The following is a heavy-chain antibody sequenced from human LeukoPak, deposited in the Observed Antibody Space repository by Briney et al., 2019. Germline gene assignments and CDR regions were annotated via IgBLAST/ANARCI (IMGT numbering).Heavy chain of an antibody. Sequence: GRSLRLSCAAFGFTFDDYAMHWVRQAPGKGLEWVSGISWNSGSIGYADSVKGRFTISRDNAKNSLYLQMNSLRAEDTALYYCAKGGAVVVPAALDYWGQGTLVTVSS. J-gene: IGHJ4*02. CDR2: ISWNSGSI. D-gene: IGHD2-2*01. V-gene: IGHV3-9*01. CDR3: AKGGAVVVPAALDY. CDR1: GFTFDDYA.